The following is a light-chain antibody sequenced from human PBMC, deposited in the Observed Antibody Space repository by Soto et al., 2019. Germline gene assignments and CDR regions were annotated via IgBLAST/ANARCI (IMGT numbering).Light chain of an antibody. CDR1: QTISSW. V-gene: IGKV1-5*03. Sequence: TKSPSTLSGSLGYRVAITCRASQTISSWLAWYQQKPGKAPKLLIYKASTLKSGVPSRFSGSGSGTEFTLTISSLQPDDFATYYCQQYNSYSFGQRTDVDI. J-gene: IGKJ1*01. CDR2: KAS. CDR3: QQYNSYS.